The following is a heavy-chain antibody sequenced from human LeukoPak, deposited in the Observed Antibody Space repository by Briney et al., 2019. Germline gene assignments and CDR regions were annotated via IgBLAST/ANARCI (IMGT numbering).Heavy chain of an antibody. J-gene: IGHJ4*02. D-gene: IGHD6-6*01. V-gene: IGHV1-2*02. Sequence: ASVKVSCKASGYTFTDYYVHWVRQAPGQGLEWMGWINPNSGGTNYAQKFQGRVTMTRDTSISTAYMELSRLRSGDTAVYYCASHTLSHSSPDYWGQGTLVTVSS. CDR2: INPNSGGT. CDR3: ASHTLSHSSPDY. CDR1: GYTFTDYY.